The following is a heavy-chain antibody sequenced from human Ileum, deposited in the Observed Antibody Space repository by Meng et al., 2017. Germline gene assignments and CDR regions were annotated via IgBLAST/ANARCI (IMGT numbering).Heavy chain of an antibody. CDR1: GFSFSSSW. V-gene: IGHV3-74*01. CDR3: ARDLSSEWELLN. CDR2: IKGEGSRT. Sequence: EVRLVESGGGLVQPGGSLRLSCVASGFSFSSSWMHWVRQAPGKGLVWVSRIKGEGSRTSYADFVRGRFTISRDNAKNTLFLQINSLRAEDTAVYYCARDLSSEWELLNWGQGTLVTVSS. D-gene: IGHD1-26*01. J-gene: IGHJ4*02.